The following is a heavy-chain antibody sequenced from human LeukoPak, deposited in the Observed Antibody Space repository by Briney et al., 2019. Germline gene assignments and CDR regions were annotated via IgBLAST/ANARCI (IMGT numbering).Heavy chain of an antibody. CDR3: AKRSDYGANWNYLDY. CDR2: IINGGDST. V-gene: IGHV3-23*01. Sequence: GGSLRLSCAASGFIFSSYGMSWVRQAPGKGLEWVSAIINGGDSTYYADSVRGRFTISRDNSKNTLYLHMISLRADDTAVYYCAKRSDYGANWNYLDYWGQGTLVTSST. CDR1: GFIFSSYG. J-gene: IGHJ4*02. D-gene: IGHD4-23*01.